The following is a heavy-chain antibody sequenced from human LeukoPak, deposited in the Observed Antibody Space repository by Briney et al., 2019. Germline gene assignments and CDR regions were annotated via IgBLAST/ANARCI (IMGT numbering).Heavy chain of an antibody. CDR1: GFPFSSCW. J-gene: IGHJ4*02. D-gene: IGHD3-22*01. CDR2: INSDGSST. V-gene: IGHV3-74*01. CDR3: AREGGYSHAFDY. Sequence: PGGSLRLSCAASGFPFSSCWMYWVRQAPGKGLVWVSRINSDGSSTSHADSVKGRFTISRDNAKNTLYLQMNSLRAEDTAVYYCAREGGYSHAFDYWGQGTLVTVTS.